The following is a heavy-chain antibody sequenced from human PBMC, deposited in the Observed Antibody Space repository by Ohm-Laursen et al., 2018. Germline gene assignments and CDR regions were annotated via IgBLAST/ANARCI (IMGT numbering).Heavy chain of an antibody. V-gene: IGHV3-23*01. CDR3: ARGAPFYGGFDY. CDR1: GFSFSTYE. Sequence: SLRLSCAASGFSFSTYEMNWVRQAPGKGLEWVSGISGSGSRTYYADSVKGRFTISRDNSKNTLYLQMNGLRGEDTAVYYCARGAPFYGGFDYWGQGTLVTVSS. D-gene: IGHD4-17*01. CDR2: ISGSGSRT. J-gene: IGHJ4*02.